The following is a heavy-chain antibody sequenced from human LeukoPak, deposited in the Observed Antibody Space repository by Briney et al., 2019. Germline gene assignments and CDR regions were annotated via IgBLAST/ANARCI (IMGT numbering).Heavy chain of an antibody. V-gene: IGHV4-61*01. Sequence: PSQTLSLTCTVSGGSISSGSYYWSWIRQPPGKGLECIGYIYYSGSTNYNPSLKSRVTISVDTSKNQFSLKLSSVTAADAAVYYCASGGYCSSTSCYIFDYWGQGTLVTVSS. CDR1: GGSISSGSYY. CDR2: IYYSGST. CDR3: ASGGYCSSTSCYIFDY. D-gene: IGHD2-2*02. J-gene: IGHJ4*02.